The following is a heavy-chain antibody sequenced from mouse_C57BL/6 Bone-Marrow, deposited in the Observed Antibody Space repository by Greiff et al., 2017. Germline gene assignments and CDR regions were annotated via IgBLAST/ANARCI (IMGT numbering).Heavy chain of an antibody. CDR1: GYTFTSYW. CDR3: ARSRGRTGTLDY. J-gene: IGHJ2*01. CDR2: IHPNSGST. Sequence: VQLQQPGAELVKPGASVTLSCKASGYTFTSYWMHWVKQRPGQGLEWIGMIHPNSGSTNYNEKFKSKATLTVDKSSSTAYMQLSSLTSEDSAVYYWARSRGRTGTLDYWGQGTTLTVSS. D-gene: IGHD4-1*01. V-gene: IGHV1-64*01.